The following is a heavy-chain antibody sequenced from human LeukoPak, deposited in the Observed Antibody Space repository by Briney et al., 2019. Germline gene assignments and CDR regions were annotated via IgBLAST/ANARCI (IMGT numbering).Heavy chain of an antibody. J-gene: IGHJ4*02. CDR1: GYSFTSFW. Sequence: GESLKISWKGSGYSFTSFWIGWVRQMPGKGLEWMGIIYPGDSDTRYSPSLQGQVTISADKSSSTAYLQWRSLKASDTAMYYCARYCGYVSTVCDYWGQGTLVTVSS. D-gene: IGHD5-12*01. V-gene: IGHV5-51*01. CDR3: ARYCGYVSTVCDY. CDR2: IYPGDSDT.